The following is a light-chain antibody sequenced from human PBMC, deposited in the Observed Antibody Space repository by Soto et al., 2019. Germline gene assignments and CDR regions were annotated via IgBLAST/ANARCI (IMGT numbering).Light chain of an antibody. CDR1: SGHSNYA. J-gene: IGLJ2*01. CDR3: QTWGTGIVV. V-gene: IGLV4-69*01. CDR2: LNFDGSH. Sequence: QPVLTQSPSASASLGASVKLTCTLSSGHSNYAIAWHQQQPEKGPRYLMKLNFDGSHSKGDGIPDRFSGSSSGAERYLTISGLQSEDEADYYCQTWGTGIVVFGGGTKLTVL.